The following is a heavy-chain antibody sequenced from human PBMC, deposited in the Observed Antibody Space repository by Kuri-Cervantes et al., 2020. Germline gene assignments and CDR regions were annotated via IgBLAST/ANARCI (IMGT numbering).Heavy chain of an antibody. CDR1: GFTFSSYS. V-gene: IGHV3-21*01. CDR3: ARDGLGRWYYFDY. D-gene: IGHD5-24*01. J-gene: IGHJ4*02. Sequence: GESLKISCAASGFTFSSYSMNWVRQAPGKGLEWVSSISSSSSYIYYADSVKGRFTISRDNAKNSLYLQMNSLRAEDTAVYYCARDGLGRWYYFDYWGQGTLVTVSS. CDR2: ISSSSSYI.